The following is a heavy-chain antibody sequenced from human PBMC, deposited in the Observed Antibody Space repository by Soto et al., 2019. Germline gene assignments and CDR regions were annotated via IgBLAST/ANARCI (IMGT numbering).Heavy chain of an antibody. V-gene: IGHV3-23*01. CDR3: AKDQRLDYGDYEQYVEH. CDR1: GFTFSSYA. J-gene: IGHJ4*02. D-gene: IGHD4-17*01. Sequence: PGGSLRLSCAASGFTFSSYAMSWVRQAHEKGLEWVSAIRGSGGSTYYADSVKGRFTISRDNSKNTLYLQMNCLRAEDTAVYYCAKDQRLDYGDYEQYVEHCGQALLVTV. CDR2: IRGSGGST.